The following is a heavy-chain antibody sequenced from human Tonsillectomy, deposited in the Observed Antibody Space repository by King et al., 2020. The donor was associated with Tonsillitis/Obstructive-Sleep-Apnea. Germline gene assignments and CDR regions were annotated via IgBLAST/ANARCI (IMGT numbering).Heavy chain of an antibody. Sequence: VQLVESGGGLVKPGGSLRLSCAASGFTFSSYSMNWVRQAPGKGLEWVSSISSSSSYIYYADSVKGRFTISRDNAKISLYLQMNSLRAEDTAVYYCASSTGTTPDWFDPWGQGTLVTVSS. V-gene: IGHV3-21*01. CDR1: GFTFSSYS. D-gene: IGHD1-1*01. CDR2: ISSSSSYI. CDR3: ASSTGTTPDWFDP. J-gene: IGHJ5*02.